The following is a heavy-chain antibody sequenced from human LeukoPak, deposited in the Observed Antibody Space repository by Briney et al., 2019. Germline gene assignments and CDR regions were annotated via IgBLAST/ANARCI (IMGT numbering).Heavy chain of an antibody. V-gene: IGHV4-59*08. D-gene: IGHD3-16*02. CDR1: GGYICTDY. CDR2: IYVTGS. CDR3: ARHIGGGIEDMDV. Sequence: PSETLSLTCTVSGGYICTDYWSWVRQSPGTRLKWIGYIYVTGSRYNPYLQSRVTISVDRSRNQFFLKMTSVTAADTAVYYCARHIGGGIEDMDVWGRGTKVTVSS. J-gene: IGHJ6*03.